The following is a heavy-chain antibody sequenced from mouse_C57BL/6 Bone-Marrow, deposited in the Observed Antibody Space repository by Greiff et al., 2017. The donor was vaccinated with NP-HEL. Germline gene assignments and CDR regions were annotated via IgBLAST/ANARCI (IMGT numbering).Heavy chain of an antibody. Sequence: VQLQESGPGLVKPSQSLFLTCSITGFPITSGYYWIWIRQSPGKPLEWMGYITHSGETFYNPSLQSPISITRETSKNQFFLHLHSVTTEDTAMYYCAGDRWLLGYFDVWGTGTTVTVSS. V-gene: IGHV12-3*01. CDR3: AGDRWLLGYFDV. CDR1: GFPITSGYY. D-gene: IGHD2-3*01. CDR2: ITHSGET. J-gene: IGHJ1*03.